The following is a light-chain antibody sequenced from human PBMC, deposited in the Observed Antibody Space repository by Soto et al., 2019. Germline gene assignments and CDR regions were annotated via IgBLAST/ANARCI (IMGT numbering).Light chain of an antibody. V-gene: IGKV3-11*01. Sequence: EIVLTQSPATLSLSPGEGATLSCRASQSVKRRLGWYQQKPGQAPTLLIYDASNRATGIPARFSGSGSDTDFTLTISSLEPADFAIYYCQQRDDWPLTFGGGTRVEIK. CDR1: QSVKRR. J-gene: IGKJ4*01. CDR3: QQRDDWPLT. CDR2: DAS.